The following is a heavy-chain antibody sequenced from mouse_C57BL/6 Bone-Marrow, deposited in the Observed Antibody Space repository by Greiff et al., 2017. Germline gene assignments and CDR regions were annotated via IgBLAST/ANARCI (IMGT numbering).Heavy chain of an antibody. Sequence: QVQLQQSGAELAKPGASVKLSCKASGYTFTSYWMHWVKQRPGQGLEWIGYINPSSGYTKYNQKFKDKATLTADKSSSTAYMQLSSLTYEDSAVYYCGGELHWYFDVCGTGTTVTVSS. V-gene: IGHV1-7*01. J-gene: IGHJ1*03. CDR1: GYTFTSYW. CDR3: GGELHWYFDV. D-gene: IGHD1-3*01. CDR2: INPSSGYT.